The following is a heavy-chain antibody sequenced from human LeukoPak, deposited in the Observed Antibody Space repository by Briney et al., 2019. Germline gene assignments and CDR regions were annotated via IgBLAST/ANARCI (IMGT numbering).Heavy chain of an antibody. Sequence: SETLSLTCTVSGGSISSGSYHWAWIRQPPGKGLEWIGSIHYGGTTYYNVSFKSRVTISVDPSKNQFSLNLSPVTAADTAVYYCARQMVEENRLGATPLDGLDIWGQGTMVTVSS. V-gene: IGHV4-39*01. J-gene: IGHJ3*02. D-gene: IGHD1-26*01. CDR3: ARQMVEENRLGATPLDGLDI. CDR2: IHYGGTT. CDR1: GGSISSGSYH.